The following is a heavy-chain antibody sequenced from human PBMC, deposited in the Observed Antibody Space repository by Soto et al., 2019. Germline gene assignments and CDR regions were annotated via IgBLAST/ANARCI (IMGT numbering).Heavy chain of an antibody. Sequence: GASVKVSCKASGYTFTGYYMHWVRQAPGQGLEWMGWINPNSGGTNYAQKFQGWVTMTRDTSISTAYMELSRLRSDDTAVYYCARDHSSSAYYYYGMDVWGQGTTVTVSS. CDR2: INPNSGGT. CDR3: ARDHSSSAYYYYGMDV. CDR1: GYTFTGYY. V-gene: IGHV1-2*04. J-gene: IGHJ6*02. D-gene: IGHD6-13*01.